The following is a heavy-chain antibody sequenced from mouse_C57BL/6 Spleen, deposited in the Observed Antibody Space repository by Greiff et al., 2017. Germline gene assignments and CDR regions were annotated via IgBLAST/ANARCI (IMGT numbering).Heavy chain of an antibody. Sequence: EVQLVESGGGLVQPGGSLSLSCAASGFTFTDYYMSWVRQPPGKALAWLGFIRNKANGYTTEYSASVKGRFTISRDNSQNILYLQMHALRAEDSATYYCARLYGNYVWYFDVWGTGTTVTVSS. V-gene: IGHV7-3*01. J-gene: IGHJ1*03. CDR3: ARLYGNYVWYFDV. CDR1: GFTFTDYY. D-gene: IGHD2-1*01. CDR2: IRNKANGYTT.